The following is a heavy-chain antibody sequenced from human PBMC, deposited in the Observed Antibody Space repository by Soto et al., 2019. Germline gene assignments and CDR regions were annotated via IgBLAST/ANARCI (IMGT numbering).Heavy chain of an antibody. Sequence: SVKVSCKASGGTFSSYAISWVRQAPGQGLEWMGGIIPIFGTANYAQKFQGRVTITADESTSTAYMELSSLRSEDTAVYYCARARGRHGYSDYWGQGTLVTVSS. CDR3: ARARGRHGYSDY. CDR2: IIPIFGTA. CDR1: GGTFSSYA. V-gene: IGHV1-69*13. J-gene: IGHJ4*02. D-gene: IGHD5-18*01.